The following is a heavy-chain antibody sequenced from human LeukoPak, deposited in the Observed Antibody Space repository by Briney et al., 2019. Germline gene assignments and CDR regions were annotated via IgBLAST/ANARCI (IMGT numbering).Heavy chain of an antibody. CDR3: ARESYSMSWYYFDY. J-gene: IGHJ4*02. D-gene: IGHD1-26*01. Sequence: SETLSLTCIVSGGSLSGYYWSWIRQSPGKGLEWIGYIYYSGSTNYNPSLKSRVTISVDTSKNQFSLKLTSVAAADTAVYYCARESYSMSWYYFDYWGQGTLVTVSS. CDR1: GGSLSGYY. V-gene: IGHV4-59*12. CDR2: IYYSGST.